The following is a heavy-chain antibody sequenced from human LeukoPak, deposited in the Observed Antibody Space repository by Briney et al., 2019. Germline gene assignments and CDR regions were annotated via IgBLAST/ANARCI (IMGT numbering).Heavy chain of an antibody. D-gene: IGHD3-9*01. CDR1: GFTFSSYW. CDR2: ISGSGGST. CDR3: AKSALRYFDWSTFDY. Sequence: PGGSLRLSCAASGFTFSSYWMSWVRQAPGKGLEWVSAISGSGGSTYYADSVKGRFTISRDNSKNTLYLQMNSLRAEDTAVYYCAKSALRYFDWSTFDYWGQGTLVTVSS. J-gene: IGHJ4*02. V-gene: IGHV3-23*01.